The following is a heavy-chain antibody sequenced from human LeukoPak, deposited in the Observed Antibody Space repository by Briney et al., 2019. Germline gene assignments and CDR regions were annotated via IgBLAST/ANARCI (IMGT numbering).Heavy chain of an antibody. D-gene: IGHD3-10*01. Sequence: SETLSLTCTVSGGSISSSSFYWGWIRQPPGKGLEWIGSIYYGGSTYYNPSLKSRVTISVDTSKNQFSLKLSSVTAADTAVYYCASQQHYYGSGTYFDYWGQGTLVTVSS. J-gene: IGHJ4*02. CDR2: IYYGGST. CDR1: GGSISSSSFY. CDR3: ASQQHYYGSGTYFDY. V-gene: IGHV4-39*01.